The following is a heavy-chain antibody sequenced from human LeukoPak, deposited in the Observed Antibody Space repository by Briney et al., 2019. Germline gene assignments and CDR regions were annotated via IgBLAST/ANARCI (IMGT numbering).Heavy chain of an antibody. Sequence: SETLSLTCTVSGGSISSNGYYWGWIRQSPGEGLEWIGNIYYSGITYYNASLKSRVTISVDTSKNQFSLKVSSVTAADTAVYYCASEAPGRHAFDIWGQGTMVTVSS. CDR2: IYYSGIT. J-gene: IGHJ3*02. V-gene: IGHV4-39*07. CDR3: ASEAPGRHAFDI. CDR1: GGSISSNGYY.